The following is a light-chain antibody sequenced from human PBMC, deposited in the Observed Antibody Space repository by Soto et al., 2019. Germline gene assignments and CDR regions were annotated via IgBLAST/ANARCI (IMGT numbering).Light chain of an antibody. V-gene: IGLV2-8*01. J-gene: IGLJ1*01. CDR1: SSDVGGYDY. CDR2: DVT. CDR3: SSYAGTHIV. Sequence: QSVLTQPPSASGSPGQSVTISCTGTSSDVGGYDYVSWYQQHPGKAPKLMIYDVTKRPSGVPDRFSGSKSANTASLTVSGLQAEDEADYYCSSYAGTHIVFGTGTKFTV.